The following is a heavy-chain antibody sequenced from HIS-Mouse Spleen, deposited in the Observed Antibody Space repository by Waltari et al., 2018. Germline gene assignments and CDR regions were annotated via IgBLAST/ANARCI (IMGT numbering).Heavy chain of an antibody. CDR3: ARGRRCSSTSCADFDY. V-gene: IGHV1-8*01. Sequence: QVQLVQSGAEVKKPGASVKVSCKASGSTFTSYDINWVRQATGQGLEWMGWMNPNSGNTGYAQKFQGRVTMTRNTSISTAYMELSSLRSEDTAVYYCARGRRCSSTSCADFDYWGQGTLVTVSS. J-gene: IGHJ4*02. CDR2: MNPNSGNT. CDR1: GSTFTSYD. D-gene: IGHD2-2*01.